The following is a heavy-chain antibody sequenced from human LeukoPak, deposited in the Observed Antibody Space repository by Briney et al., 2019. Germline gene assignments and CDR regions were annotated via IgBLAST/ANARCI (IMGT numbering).Heavy chain of an antibody. CDR3: ASGYSSGGHCYSVYFQH. D-gene: IGHD2-15*01. V-gene: IGHV3-53*01. Sequence: GGSLRLSCAASVFTVSSNYMSWVRQAPGKGLEWVSVIYSGGNTYYADSVKGRFTISRDNSKNTLYLQMNSLRAEDTAVYYCASGYSSGGHCYSVYFQHWGQGTLVTVSS. CDR2: IYSGGNT. J-gene: IGHJ1*01. CDR1: VFTVSSNY.